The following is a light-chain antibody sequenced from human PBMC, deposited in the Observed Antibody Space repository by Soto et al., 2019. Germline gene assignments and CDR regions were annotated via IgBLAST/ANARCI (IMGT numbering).Light chain of an antibody. V-gene: IGKV1-39*01. CDR2: AAS. CDR1: QNISSY. J-gene: IGKJ1*01. Sequence: DIQMTQSPSSLSASVGARVTITSLVRQNISSYLNWYQHKPGKAPEVLIYAASSLHSRVPSRFSGSGFGTDFTLTISSLQPEDFATYICYQSYSTPRWTFGQGTKVDIK. CDR3: YQSYSTPRWT.